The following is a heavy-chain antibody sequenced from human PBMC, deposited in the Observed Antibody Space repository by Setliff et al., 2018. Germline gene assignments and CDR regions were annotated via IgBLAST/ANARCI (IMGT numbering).Heavy chain of an antibody. CDR2: INYSGIT. Sequence: SETLSLTCSVSGDSISSSSYYWGWIRQPPGKGLEWIGSINYSGITYYSPFLKSRVIVSVDTSKNQFSLKLSSVTAADTAVYYCARLPGYCNGGNCYGYYTFDIWGQGTMVTVS. CDR1: GDSISSSSYY. CDR3: ARLPGYCNGGNCYGYYTFDI. D-gene: IGHD2-15*01. V-gene: IGHV4-39*01. J-gene: IGHJ3*02.